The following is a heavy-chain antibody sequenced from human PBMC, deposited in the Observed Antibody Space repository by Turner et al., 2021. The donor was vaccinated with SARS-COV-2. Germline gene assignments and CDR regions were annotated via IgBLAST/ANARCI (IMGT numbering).Heavy chain of an antibody. V-gene: IGHV4-34*01. CDR2: INHGVST. CDR3: ARGIWSLWYFDL. CDR1: GGSFSGYY. J-gene: IGHJ2*01. Sequence: QLQLQQWGAGRFKPSETLSLTCAVHGGSFSGYYWRWIRQPPGKGLEWIGEINHGVSTNYNPTLKCRVTISVDTSKNQFSLKLSSVTAADTAVYYCARGIWSLWYFDLWGRGTLVTVSS. D-gene: IGHD1-1*01.